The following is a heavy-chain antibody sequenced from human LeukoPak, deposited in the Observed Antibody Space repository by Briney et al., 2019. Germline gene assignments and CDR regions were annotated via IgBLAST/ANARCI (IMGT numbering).Heavy chain of an antibody. CDR3: AELGITMIGGV. CDR2: INSDGSSI. D-gene: IGHD3-10*02. CDR1: GFTFSSYW. V-gene: IGHV3-74*01. J-gene: IGHJ6*04. Sequence: WGSLRLSCAASGFTFSSYWMHWVRQAPGKGLVWVSRINSDGSSIRYADSVKGRFTISRDNAKNSLYLQMNSLRAEDTAVYYCAELGITMIGGVWGKGTTATVSS.